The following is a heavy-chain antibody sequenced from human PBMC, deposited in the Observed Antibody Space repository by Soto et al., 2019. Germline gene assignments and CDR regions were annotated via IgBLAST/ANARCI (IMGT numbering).Heavy chain of an antibody. V-gene: IGHV3-23*01. D-gene: IGHD3-22*01. CDR3: AKDRSITMIVVVLGYFDY. J-gene: IGHJ4*02. CDR1: GFTFSSYA. CDR2: ISGSGGST. Sequence: GRSLRLSCAASGFTFSSYAMSWVRQAPGKGLEWVSAISGSGGSTYYADSVKGRFTISRDNSKNTLYPQMNSLRAEDTAVYYCAKDRSITMIVVVLGYFDYWGQGTLVTVSS.